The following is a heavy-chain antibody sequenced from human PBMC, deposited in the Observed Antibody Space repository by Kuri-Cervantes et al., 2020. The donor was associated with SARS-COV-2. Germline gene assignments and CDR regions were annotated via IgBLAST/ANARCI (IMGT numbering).Heavy chain of an antibody. CDR2: IEYDGSSK. D-gene: IGHD6-13*01. CDR3: AKVGQQLVPDWFDP. Sequence: LSLTCAASGFSFSAYGMYWVRQAPGKGLEWVAFIEYDGSSKYYADSVTGRFTVSRDNSKNTLFLHMDSLRGEDTAVYYCAKVGQQLVPDWFDPWGQGTLVTVSS. V-gene: IGHV3-30*18. CDR1: GFSFSAYG. J-gene: IGHJ5*02.